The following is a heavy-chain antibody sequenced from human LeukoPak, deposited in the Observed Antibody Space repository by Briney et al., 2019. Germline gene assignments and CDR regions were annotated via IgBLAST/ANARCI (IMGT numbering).Heavy chain of an antibody. Sequence: SETLSLTCTVSGGSISSYYWSWIRQPAGKGLEWIGRIYTSGSTNYNPSLKSRVTMSVDTSKNQFSLKLSSVTAADTAVYYCARTPYYDILTGHDYYYMDVWGKGTTVTVSS. CDR3: ARTPYYDILTGHDYYYMDV. J-gene: IGHJ6*03. V-gene: IGHV4-4*07. D-gene: IGHD3-9*01. CDR1: GGSISSYY. CDR2: IYTSGST.